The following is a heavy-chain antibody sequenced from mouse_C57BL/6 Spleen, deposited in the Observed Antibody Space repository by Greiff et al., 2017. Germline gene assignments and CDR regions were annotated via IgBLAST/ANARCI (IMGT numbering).Heavy chain of an antibody. CDR1: GFTFSSYA. CDR3: TRDTNRDYAMDD. V-gene: IGHV5-9-1*02. Sequence: EVQRVESGEGLVKPGGSLKLSCAASGFTFSSYAMSWVRQTPEKRLEWVAYISSGGDYIYYADPVKGRFNISSDNARNTLYLQMSSRKSEDTDMYYWTRDTNRDYAMDDWGPGTSVTVSS. J-gene: IGHJ4*01. CDR2: ISSGGDYI.